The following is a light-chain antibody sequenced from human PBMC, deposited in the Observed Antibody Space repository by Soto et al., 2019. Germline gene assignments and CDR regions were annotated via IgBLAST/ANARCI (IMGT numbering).Light chain of an antibody. CDR3: QQYGSSPIT. Sequence: EIALTQCPGTLSLCPGERATLSCRASQNVGSRYLAWYQQKPGQAPRXIIYGTSNRATGIPDRFSGSGSGTDCTLTISRLEPEDFAVYYCQQYGSSPITFGQGTRLEIK. V-gene: IGKV3-20*01. J-gene: IGKJ5*01. CDR1: QNVGSRY. CDR2: GTS.